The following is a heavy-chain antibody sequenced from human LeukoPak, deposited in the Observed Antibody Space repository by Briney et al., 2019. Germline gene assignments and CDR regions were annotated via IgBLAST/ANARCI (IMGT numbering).Heavy chain of an antibody. D-gene: IGHD6-13*01. Sequence: GSSVKVSCKASGGTFISYAISWVRQAPGQGLEWMGGIIPIFGTANYAQKFQGRVTITADESTSTAYMELSSLRSEDTAVYYCARVVAAAGYYFDYWGQGTLVTVSS. CDR2: IIPIFGTA. V-gene: IGHV1-69*01. CDR3: ARVVAAAGYYFDY. CDR1: GGTFISYA. J-gene: IGHJ4*02.